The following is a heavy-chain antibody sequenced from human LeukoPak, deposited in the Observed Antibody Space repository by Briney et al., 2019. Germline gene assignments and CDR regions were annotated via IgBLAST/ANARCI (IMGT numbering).Heavy chain of an antibody. V-gene: IGHV5-51*01. CDR1: GXSFATYW. CDR2: IYPGDSDT. J-gene: IGHJ4*02. CDR3: AITRSRWCPVDY. Sequence: GESLKISCKGSGXSFATYWIDWVRQMPGKGLEWMGTIYPGDSDTRYSPSFQGQVTLSVDKSISTAYLQWSSLKASDTAMYYCAITRSRWCPVDYWGQGTLVSVSS. D-gene: IGHD6-13*01.